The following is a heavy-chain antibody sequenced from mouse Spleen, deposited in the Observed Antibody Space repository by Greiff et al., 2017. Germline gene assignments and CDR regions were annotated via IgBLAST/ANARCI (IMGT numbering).Heavy chain of an antibody. CDR3: AQLGRGFAY. Sequence: EVHLVESGGGLLKPGGSLKFSCAASGFPFSSYAMSWVRQTPEKRLEWVATISSVGSYTYYPDSVKGRFTISRDNAKNTLYLQMSSLRSEDTAMYYCAQLGRGFAYWGQGTLVTVSA. V-gene: IGHV5-9-3*01. D-gene: IGHD4-1*02. J-gene: IGHJ3*01. CDR1: GFPFSSYA. CDR2: ISSVGSYT.